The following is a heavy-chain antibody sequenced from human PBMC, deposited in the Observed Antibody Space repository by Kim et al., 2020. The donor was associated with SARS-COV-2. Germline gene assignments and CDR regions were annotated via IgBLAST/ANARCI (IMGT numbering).Heavy chain of an antibody. Sequence: GGSLRLSCAASGFTFSTYGMHWVRQAPGKGLEWVAVISNDGSNMYYADSVKGRFTISRDNSKNTLYLQMNSLRADDTAVYYCAKGVVVVPTYFQPWGQGNLVTVSS. CDR2: ISNDGSNM. D-gene: IGHD2-15*01. CDR3: AKGVVVVPTYFQP. J-gene: IGHJ1*01. V-gene: IGHV3-30*18. CDR1: GFTFSTYG.